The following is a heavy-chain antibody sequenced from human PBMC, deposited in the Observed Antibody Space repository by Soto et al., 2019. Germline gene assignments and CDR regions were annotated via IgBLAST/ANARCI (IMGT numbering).Heavy chain of an antibody. V-gene: IGHV3-49*04. CDR1: GFTFGDYA. Sequence: GVSLRLSCTASGFTFGDYAMSWVRQAPGKGLEWVGFIRSKAYGGTTEYAASVKGRFTISRDDSKSIAYLQMNSLKTEDTAVYYCTRDKGIAVAGTFDYWGQGTLVTVSS. J-gene: IGHJ4*02. CDR3: TRDKGIAVAGTFDY. D-gene: IGHD6-19*01. CDR2: IRSKAYGGTT.